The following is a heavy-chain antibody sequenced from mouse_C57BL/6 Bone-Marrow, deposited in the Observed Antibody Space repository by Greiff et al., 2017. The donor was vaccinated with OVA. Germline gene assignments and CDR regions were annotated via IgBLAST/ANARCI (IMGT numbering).Heavy chain of an antibody. J-gene: IGHJ1*03. Sequence: QVQLKESGAELARPGASVKLSCKASGYTFTSYGISWVKQRSGQGLEWIGEIYPRSGNTYYNEKFKGKATLTADKSSSTAYMELRSLTSEDSAVYFCARSAYYYGSSYGWYFDVWGTGTTVTVSS. CDR2: IYPRSGNT. CDR3: ARSAYYYGSSYGWYFDV. V-gene: IGHV1-81*01. CDR1: GYTFTSYG. D-gene: IGHD1-1*01.